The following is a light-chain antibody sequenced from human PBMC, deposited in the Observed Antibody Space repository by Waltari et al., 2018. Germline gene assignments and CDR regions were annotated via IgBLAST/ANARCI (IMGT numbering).Light chain of an antibody. CDR2: GAS. V-gene: IGKV1-39*01. CDR3: QQFYSPPRT. Sequence: DVQMTQSPSSLSASIGDRVTISCRASQTISSSLNWYQSKPGTAPKLLIYGASTLESGVPSRFSGSGSGTHFTLTISSLQPEDFATYFCQQFYSPPRTFGQGTKLEIK. CDR1: QTISSS. J-gene: IGKJ2*01.